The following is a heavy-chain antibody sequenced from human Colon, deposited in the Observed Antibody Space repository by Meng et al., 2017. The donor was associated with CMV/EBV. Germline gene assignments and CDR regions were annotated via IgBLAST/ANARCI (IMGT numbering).Heavy chain of an antibody. CDR3: ARVLLPTVLRFLEHRKIYGMDV. J-gene: IGHJ6*02. CDR1: GFTFSSYS. Sequence: GGSLRLSCAASGFTFSSYSMNWVRQAPGKGLEWVSSISSSSSYIYYADSVKGRFTISRDNAKNSLYLQMNSLRAEDTAVYYCARVLLPTVLRFLEHRKIYGMDVWGQGTTVTSP. V-gene: IGHV3-21*01. D-gene: IGHD3-3*01. CDR2: ISSSSSYI.